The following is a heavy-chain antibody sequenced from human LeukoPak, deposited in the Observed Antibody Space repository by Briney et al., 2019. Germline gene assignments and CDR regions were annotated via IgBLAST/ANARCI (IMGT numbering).Heavy chain of an antibody. V-gene: IGHV4-39*07. J-gene: IGHJ1*01. Sequence: SETLSLTCTVSGGSISSSSYYWGWIRQPPGKGLEWIGSIYYSGSTYYNPSLKSRVTISVDTSKNQFSLKLSSVTAADTAVYYCASRGSYYLFGYFQHWGQGTLVTVSS. CDR2: IYYSGST. CDR1: GGSISSSSYY. CDR3: ASRGSYYLFGYFQH. D-gene: IGHD1-26*01.